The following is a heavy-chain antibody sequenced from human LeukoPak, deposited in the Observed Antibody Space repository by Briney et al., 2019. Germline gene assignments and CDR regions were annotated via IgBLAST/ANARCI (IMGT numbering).Heavy chain of an antibody. J-gene: IGHJ4*02. D-gene: IGHD4-17*01. CDR2: ITDSGGST. CDR3: AKEDTLTTVYLDY. V-gene: IGHV3-23*01. Sequence: PGGSLRLSCAASGFTFSRYDMSWVRQAPGKGLEWVSAITDSGGSTYYADSVRGRFTISRDDSTNTLYLLMNSLRAEDTAVYYCAKEDTLTTVYLDYWGQGTPVTVSS. CDR1: GFTFSRYD.